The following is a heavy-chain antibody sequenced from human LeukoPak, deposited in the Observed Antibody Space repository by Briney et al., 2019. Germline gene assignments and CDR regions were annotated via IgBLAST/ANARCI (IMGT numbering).Heavy chain of an antibody. D-gene: IGHD2-21*02. CDR2: INEDGSYK. J-gene: IGHJ4*02. CDR1: GFTFSSYG. Sequence: PGGSLRLSCVASGFTFSSYGLHWVRQAPGKGLEWVADINEDGSYKFHADSVKGRLTISRDNSKNSLYLQMSSLRADDTAVYYCARDATRGGDNDYWGQGTRVIVSS. V-gene: IGHV3-7*01. CDR3: ARDATRGGDNDY.